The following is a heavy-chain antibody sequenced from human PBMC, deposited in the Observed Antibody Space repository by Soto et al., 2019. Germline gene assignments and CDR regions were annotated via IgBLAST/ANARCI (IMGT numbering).Heavy chain of an antibody. CDR1: GFTFSTYT. D-gene: IGHD1-26*01. CDR3: GKGGYAGGYYGGGHFDY. V-gene: IGHV3-30*18. Sequence: QVQLVESGGGVVQPGRSLRLSCAASGFTFSTYTMHWVRQAPGKGLEWVALISYDGSNQYYADSVRGRFTISRDNSKNQVFLEMRSLGFGDKGKLYCGKGGYAGGYYGGGHFDYWGQGTLVTVSS. CDR2: ISYDGSNQ. J-gene: IGHJ4*02.